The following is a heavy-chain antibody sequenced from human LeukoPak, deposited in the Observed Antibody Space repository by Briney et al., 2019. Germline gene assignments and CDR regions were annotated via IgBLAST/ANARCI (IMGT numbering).Heavy chain of an antibody. CDR3: AGRPGGETYGYWFDP. D-gene: IGHD3-10*01. CDR2: IYYSGRT. V-gene: IGHV4-39*01. Sequence: SETLSLTCSVSGGSISSSRYYWGWIRQPPGKGLEWIGNIYYSGRTYYNPSLKSRVTISVDMSKNQFSLKLRSVTAADTAVYHCAGRPGGETYGYWFDPWGQGTLVTVSS. J-gene: IGHJ5*02. CDR1: GGSISSSRYY.